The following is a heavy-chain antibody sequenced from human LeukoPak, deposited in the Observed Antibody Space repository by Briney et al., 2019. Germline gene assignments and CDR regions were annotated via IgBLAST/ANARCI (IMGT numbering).Heavy chain of an antibody. CDR3: AKAFNSSWHN. J-gene: IGHJ4*02. V-gene: IGHV3-7*01. CDR1: GFTFSNYW. Sequence: PGGSLRLSCAASGFTFSNYWMSWVRQAPGKGLGWVGNINQDRSAKYYADSLKGRFTISRDNARNSLYLQMNSLRAEDTAIYYCAKAFNSSWHNWGQGTLVTVSS. CDR2: INQDRSAK. D-gene: IGHD6-13*01.